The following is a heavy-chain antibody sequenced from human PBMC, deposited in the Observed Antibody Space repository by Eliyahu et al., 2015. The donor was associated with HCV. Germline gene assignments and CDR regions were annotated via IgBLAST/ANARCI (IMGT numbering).Heavy chain of an antibody. V-gene: IGHV4-59*01. J-gene: IGHJ5*02. D-gene: IGHD6-19*01. Sequence: QVQLQESGPGLVKPSETLSLTCTVSGGSITTYYWSWIRQPPGKGLEWIGYIHYSGRTNYSPSXKXRVTXSVDTSKXQFSLNLTSVTAADTAVYYCASGGGGIAVAGTGGWFDPWGQGTLVTVSS. CDR2: IHYSGRT. CDR3: ASGGGGIAVAGTGGWFDP. CDR1: GGSITTYY.